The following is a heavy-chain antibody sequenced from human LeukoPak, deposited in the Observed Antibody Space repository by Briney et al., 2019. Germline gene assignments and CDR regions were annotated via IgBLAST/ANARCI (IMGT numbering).Heavy chain of an antibody. CDR1: GYTFTSYD. J-gene: IGHJ5*02. CDR3: ARAVRGYYGSGSYSNWFDP. CDR2: MNPNSGNT. V-gene: IGHV1-8*03. D-gene: IGHD3-10*01. Sequence: ASVKVSCKASGYTFTSYDINWVRQATGQGLEWMGWMNPNSGNTGYAQKFQGRVTITRNTSISTAYMELSSLRSEDTAVYYCARAVRGYYGSGSYSNWFDPWGQGTLVTVSS.